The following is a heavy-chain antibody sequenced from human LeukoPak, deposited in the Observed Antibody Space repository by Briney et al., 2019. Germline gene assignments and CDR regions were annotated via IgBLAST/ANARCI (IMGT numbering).Heavy chain of an antibody. CDR3: ARDTYGGFDY. CDR2: INQDGSEK. J-gene: IGHJ4*02. Sequence: QTGGSLRLSCAVSGFTFSSYWMGWVRQAPGKGLEWVASINQDGSEKYYVDSVEGRFTISRDNAKTSLYLQINSLRAEDTAIFYCARDTYGGFDYWGQGTLVTVSS. CDR1: GFTFSSYW. V-gene: IGHV3-7*01. D-gene: IGHD4-23*01.